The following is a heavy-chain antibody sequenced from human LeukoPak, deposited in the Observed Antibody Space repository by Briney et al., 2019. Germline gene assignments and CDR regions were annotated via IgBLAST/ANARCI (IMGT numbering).Heavy chain of an antibody. V-gene: IGHV3-74*01. CDR1: GFTFSTYW. CDR3: ATELRESGASSRNAFDI. J-gene: IGHJ3*02. CDR2: INSDGSYT. D-gene: IGHD2-15*01. Sequence: PGGSLRLSCTASGFTFSTYWMHWGRQAPGKGLVWVSLINSDGSYTDFADSMKGRFTISRDNAQSTLYLQMNSLRVEDTAVYYCATELRESGASSRNAFDIWGQGTVVSVSS.